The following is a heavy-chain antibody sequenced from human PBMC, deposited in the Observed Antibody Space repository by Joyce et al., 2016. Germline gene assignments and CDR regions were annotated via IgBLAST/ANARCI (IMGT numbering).Heavy chain of an antibody. D-gene: IGHD1-14*01. V-gene: IGHV1-18*01. Sequence: QVQLVQSEFEVKQHGASVKVSCKASGYTFTRYGIAWVRQAPGQGLEWMGWITTYNGYTKYTQNLQGRVTMTTDTSTSTAYMELRSLRSDDTAVYYCARDPTGGPLDYWGQGTLVTVSS. CDR2: ITTYNGYT. J-gene: IGHJ4*02. CDR3: ARDPTGGPLDY. CDR1: GYTFTRYG.